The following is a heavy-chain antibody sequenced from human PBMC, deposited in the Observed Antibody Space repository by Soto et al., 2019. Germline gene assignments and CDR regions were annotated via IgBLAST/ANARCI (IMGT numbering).Heavy chain of an antibody. CDR1: GYTFTSYG. V-gene: IGHV1-18*01. J-gene: IGHJ4*02. CDR3: ASGGYCSGGSCYSGPFDY. Sequence: ASVKVSCKASGYTFTSYGISWVRQAPGQGLEWMGWISAYNGNTNYAQKLQGRVTMTTDTSTSTAYMELRSLRSDDTAVYYCASGGYCSGGSCYSGPFDYWGQGTLVTVSS. D-gene: IGHD2-15*01. CDR2: ISAYNGNT.